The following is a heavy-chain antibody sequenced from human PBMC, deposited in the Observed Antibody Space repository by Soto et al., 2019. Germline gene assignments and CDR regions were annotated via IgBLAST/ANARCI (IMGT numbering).Heavy chain of an antibody. CDR3: AKKIYYDSSGYFLAFDI. CDR2: ISGSGDST. Sequence: PGWSLRLSCAASGFTFSSYAMSWVRQAPGKGLEWVSGISGSGDSTYYAASVKGRFTISRDNSKNTLFLQMNSLRAEDTAVYYCAKKIYYDSSGYFLAFDIWGQGSMVTVS. V-gene: IGHV3-23*01. D-gene: IGHD3-22*01. CDR1: GFTFSSYA. J-gene: IGHJ3*02.